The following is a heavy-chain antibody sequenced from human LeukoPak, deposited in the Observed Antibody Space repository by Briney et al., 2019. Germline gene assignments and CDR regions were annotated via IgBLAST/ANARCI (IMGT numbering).Heavy chain of an antibody. J-gene: IGHJ4*02. CDR2: IYTVGNT. V-gene: IGHV3-53*01. CDR1: GFTVSSNY. CDR3: ARGYSYGYFDY. D-gene: IGHD5-18*01. Sequence: GGSLRLSCAASGFTVSSNYMSWVRQAPGRGVEWVSVIYTVGNTYYAESVKGRFTISRDNSKNTLYLQMNSLRAEDTAVYYCARGYSYGYFDYWGQGTLVTVSS.